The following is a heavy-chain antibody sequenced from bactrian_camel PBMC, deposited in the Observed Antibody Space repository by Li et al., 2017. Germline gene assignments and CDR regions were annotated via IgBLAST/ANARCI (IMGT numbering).Heavy chain of an antibody. D-gene: IGHD4*01. Sequence: DVQLVESGGGLVQPGGSLRLSCAGSGFTFDDYGMGWVRQAPGKGLEWVASVAGRVASWGGDGANYADSVLGRFTIARANARNSVYLQMSSLKPEDAAVYYCVTLHRVDYAIFAFWGQGTQVTVSS. CDR1: GFTFDDYG. CDR3: VTLHRVDYAIFAF. CDR2: VAGRVASWGGDGA. J-gene: IGHJ6*01. V-gene: IGHV3-1*01.